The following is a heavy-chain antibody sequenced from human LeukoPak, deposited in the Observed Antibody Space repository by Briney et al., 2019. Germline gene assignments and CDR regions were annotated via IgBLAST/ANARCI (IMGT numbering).Heavy chain of an antibody. D-gene: IGHD1-26*01. J-gene: IGHJ4*02. CDR2: MNVKTGAT. Sequence: ASVKVSCKASGCTFSSYAISWVRQAPGHGLEWLGWMNVKTGATSSAQKFPGRFTMTRDTSIGTASMEFSSLTSDDTAVYYCARQSGTYWGLDYWGQGTLVTVSS. V-gene: IGHV1-2*02. CDR3: ARQSGTYWGLDY. CDR1: GCTFSSYA.